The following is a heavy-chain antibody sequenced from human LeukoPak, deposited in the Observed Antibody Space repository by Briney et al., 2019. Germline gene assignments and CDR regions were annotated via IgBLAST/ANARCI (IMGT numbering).Heavy chain of an antibody. CDR1: GFTFSDYY. CDR3: ARDRPYYGSVDDAFDI. V-gene: IGHV3-11*06. J-gene: IGHJ3*02. D-gene: IGHD3-10*01. Sequence: GGSLRLSCAASGFTFSDYYMSWIRQAPGKGPEWVSYISSSSSYTNYADSVKGRFTISRDNAKNSLYLQMNSLRAEDTAEHYCARDRPYYGSVDDAFDIWGQGTMVTVSS. CDR2: ISSSSSYT.